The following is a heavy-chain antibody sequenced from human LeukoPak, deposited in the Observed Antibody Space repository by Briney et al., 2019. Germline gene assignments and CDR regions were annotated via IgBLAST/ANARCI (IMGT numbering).Heavy chain of an antibody. D-gene: IGHD1-14*01. CDR3: ARDYITEYYYYGMDV. CDR2: ISSSGSTI. CDR1: GFTFSDYY. V-gene: IGHV3-11*01. Sequence: GGSLRLSCAASGFTFSDYYMSWIRQAPGKGLEWVSYISSSGSTIYYADSVKGRFTISRDNAKNSLYLQMNSLRAEDTAVYYCARDYITEYYYYGMDVWGQGTTVTVSS. J-gene: IGHJ6*02.